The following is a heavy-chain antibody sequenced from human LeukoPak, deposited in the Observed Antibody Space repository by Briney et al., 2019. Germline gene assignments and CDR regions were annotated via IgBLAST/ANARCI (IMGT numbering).Heavy chain of an antibody. CDR1: GVSISSYY. D-gene: IGHD7-27*01. CDR3: ARDSLGTPLDY. CDR2: IYYSGST. J-gene: IGHJ4*02. V-gene: IGHV4-59*12. Sequence: SSETLSLTCTVSGVSISSYYWSWIRQPPGKGLEWIAYIYYSGSTNYNPSLKSRVTISVDTSKNQFSLKLSSVTAADTAVYYCARDSLGTPLDYWGQGTLVTVSS.